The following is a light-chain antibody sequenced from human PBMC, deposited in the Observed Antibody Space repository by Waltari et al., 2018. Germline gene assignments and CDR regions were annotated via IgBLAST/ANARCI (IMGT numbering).Light chain of an antibody. CDR3: QQFYSYPET. CDR2: ASS. V-gene: IGKV1-9*01. Sequence: IQFTQSPSSLSASVGDRVTITCRASQGISSYLAWYQQKPGKAPKLLMYASSTLESGVPPRFSGSGFGTDFTLTISSLQPEDFATYHCQQFYSYPETFGQGTKLEIK. CDR1: QGISSY. J-gene: IGKJ2*01.